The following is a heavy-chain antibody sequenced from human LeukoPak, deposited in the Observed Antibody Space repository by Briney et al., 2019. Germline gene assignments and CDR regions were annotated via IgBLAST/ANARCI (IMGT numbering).Heavy chain of an antibody. D-gene: IGHD3-10*01. V-gene: IGHV4-4*02. CDR2: IHHSGSI. CDR3: ATAVGYYYGSGSLSN. CDR1: GVSISSNLW. Sequence: SETLSLTCAVSGVSISSNLWWTWVRQPPGKGLEWIAEIHHSGSINYNPSLKSRVTISVDTSKNQFSLKLSSVTAADTAVYYCATAVGYYYGSGSLSNWGQGTLVTVSS. J-gene: IGHJ4*02.